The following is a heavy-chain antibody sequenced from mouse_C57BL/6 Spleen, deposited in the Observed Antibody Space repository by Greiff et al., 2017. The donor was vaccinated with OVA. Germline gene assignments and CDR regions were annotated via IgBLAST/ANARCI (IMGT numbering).Heavy chain of an antibody. CDR2: IYPGDGDT. Sequence: QVQLKQSGPELVKPGASVKISCKASGYAFSSSWMNWVKQRPGKGLEWIGRIYPGDGDTNYNGKFKGKATLTADKSSSTAYMQLSSLTSEDSAVYFCAADDGYYFDYWGQGTTLTVSS. J-gene: IGHJ2*01. CDR3: AADDGYYFDY. V-gene: IGHV1-82*01. CDR1: GYAFSSSW. D-gene: IGHD2-12*01.